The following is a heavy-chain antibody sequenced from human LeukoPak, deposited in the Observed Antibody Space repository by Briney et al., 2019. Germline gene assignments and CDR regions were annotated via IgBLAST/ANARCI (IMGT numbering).Heavy chain of an antibody. CDR2: INGDGRNI. V-gene: IGHV3-74*01. D-gene: IGHD3-9*01. J-gene: IGHJ6*02. CDR1: GFTFSSYW. CDR3: TRDLMDYDVSTGLHHYYMDV. Sequence: GGSLRLSCVASGFTFSSYWMLWVRQDPRKGLVWVSRINGDGRNINYADSVRGRFTISRDNAKNTLYLQMNTLRVEDTAVYYCTRDLMDYDVSTGLHHYYMDVWGQGTAVTVSS.